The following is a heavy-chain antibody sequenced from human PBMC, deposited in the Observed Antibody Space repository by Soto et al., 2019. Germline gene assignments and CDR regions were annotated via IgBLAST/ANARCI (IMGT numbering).Heavy chain of an antibody. CDR2: IYYSGST. Sequence: PSETLSLTCTVSGGSISSGDYYWSWIRQPPGKGLEWIGYIYYSGSTYYNPSLKSRVTISVDTSKNQFSLKLSSVTAADTAVYFGACSPTQHYVRSGLNDYWGQGTQVTVSS. CDR1: GGSISSGDYY. CDR3: ACSPTQHYVRSGLNDY. J-gene: IGHJ4*02. V-gene: IGHV4-30-4*01. D-gene: IGHD3-22*01.